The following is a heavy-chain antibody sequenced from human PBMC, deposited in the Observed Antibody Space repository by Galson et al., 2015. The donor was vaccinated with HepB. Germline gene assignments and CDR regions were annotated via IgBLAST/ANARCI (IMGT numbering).Heavy chain of an antibody. CDR3: ARLLAVGFGEFHDAFDI. V-gene: IGHV5-51*03. CDR1: GYSFTSYW. Sequence: QSGAEVNKPGESLKISCKGSGYSFTSYWIGWVRQMPGKGLEWMGIIYSGDYDTSDRASFKGQVTITADRSISTAYLQWSSLKDSDTAMYYCARLLAVGFGEFHDAFDIWGQVTMVTVSS. CDR2: IYSGDYDT. J-gene: IGHJ3*02. D-gene: IGHD3-10*01.